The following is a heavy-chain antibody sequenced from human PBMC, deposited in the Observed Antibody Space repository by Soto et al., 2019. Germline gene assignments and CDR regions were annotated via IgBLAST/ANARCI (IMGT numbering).Heavy chain of an antibody. D-gene: IGHD3-22*01. V-gene: IGHV4-34*01. CDR2: INHSGST. CDR3: ARAHIYDSSGYYY. Sequence: SETLSLTCAVYGGSFSGYYWSWIRQPPGKGLEWIGEINHSGSTNYNPSLKSRVTISVDTSKNQFSLKLSSVTAADTAVYYCARAHIYDSSGYYYWGQGTLVTVSS. J-gene: IGHJ4*02. CDR1: GGSFSGYY.